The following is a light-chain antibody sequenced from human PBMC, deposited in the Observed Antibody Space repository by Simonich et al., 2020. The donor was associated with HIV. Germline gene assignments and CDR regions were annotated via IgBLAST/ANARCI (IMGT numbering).Light chain of an antibody. Sequence: EIVMTQSPATLSVSPGERATLSCRASQSVSSNLAWYQQKPGQAPRLLSYGASTRATGIPARFSGSGSGTEFTLTISGMQSEDFVVYYCQQYNNWLYTFGQGTKLEIK. CDR3: QQYNNWLYT. V-gene: IGKV3-15*01. J-gene: IGKJ2*01. CDR2: GAS. CDR1: QSVSSN.